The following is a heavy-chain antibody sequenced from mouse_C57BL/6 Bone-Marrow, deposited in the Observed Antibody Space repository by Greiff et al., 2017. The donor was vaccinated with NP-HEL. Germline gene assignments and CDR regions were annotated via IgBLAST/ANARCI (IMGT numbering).Heavy chain of an antibody. J-gene: IGHJ1*03. CDR1: GYTFTGYF. CDR3: ARCDYEDEYGYFAV. D-gene: IGHD2-4*01. V-gene: IGHV1-64*01. CDR2: IHPDSGST. Sequence: VQLQQPGAELVKPGASVTLSCKASGYTFTGYFMHWVKQRPGQGLEWIGMIHPDSGSTNYNEKFMGKATLTVDKSSSTVYMQLSSLTSEDSAVYYCARCDYEDEYGYFAVWGTGTTVTVSA.